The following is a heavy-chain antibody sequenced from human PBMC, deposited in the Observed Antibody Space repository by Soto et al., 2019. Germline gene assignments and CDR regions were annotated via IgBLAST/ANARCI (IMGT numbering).Heavy chain of an antibody. CDR2: IYYSGST. Sequence: QVQLQESGPGLVKPSQTLTLTCTVSGGSISSGDYYWSWIRQPPGKGLEWIGYIYYSGSTYYNPSLKSRVTISVDTSKNQFSLKLSSVTAADTAVYYCARDLGYSYGYIDYWGQGTLVTVSS. J-gene: IGHJ4*02. CDR1: GGSISSGDYY. CDR3: ARDLGYSYGYIDY. V-gene: IGHV4-30-4*01. D-gene: IGHD5-18*01.